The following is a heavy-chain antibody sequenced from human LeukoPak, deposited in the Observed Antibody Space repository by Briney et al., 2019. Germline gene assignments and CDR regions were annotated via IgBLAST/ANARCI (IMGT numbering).Heavy chain of an antibody. Sequence: GGSLRLSCAASRFTVSSNYMSWVRQAPGKGLEWVSVIYSGGSTYYADSVKGRFTISRDNSKNTRYLQMNSLRAEDTAVYYCASTGAAAPLRAYDYGMDVWGQGTTVTVSS. CDR1: RFTVSSNY. CDR2: IYSGGST. CDR3: ASTGAAAPLRAYDYGMDV. D-gene: IGHD6-13*01. J-gene: IGHJ6*02. V-gene: IGHV3-53*01.